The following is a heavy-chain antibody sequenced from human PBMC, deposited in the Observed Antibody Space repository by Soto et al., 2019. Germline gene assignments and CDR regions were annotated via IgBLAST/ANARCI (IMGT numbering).Heavy chain of an antibody. Sequence: SETLSLTCAVYGGSFSGYYWSWIRQPPGKGLEWIGEINHSGSTNYNPSLKSRVTISVDTSKNQFSLKLSSVTAADTAVYYCARAGNYDILTGYYLDYWGQGTLVTVSS. CDR2: INHSGST. V-gene: IGHV4-34*01. CDR3: ARAGNYDILTGYYLDY. D-gene: IGHD3-9*01. CDR1: GGSFSGYY. J-gene: IGHJ4*02.